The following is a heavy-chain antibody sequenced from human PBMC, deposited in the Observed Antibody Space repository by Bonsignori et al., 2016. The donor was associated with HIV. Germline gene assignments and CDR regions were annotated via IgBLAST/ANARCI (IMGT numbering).Heavy chain of an antibody. D-gene: IGHD4-17*01. J-gene: IGHJ6*03. CDR2: ISAYNGNT. Sequence: WVRQAPGQGLEWMGWISAYNGNTNYAQKLQGRVTMTTDTSTSTAYMELRSLRSDDTAVYYCARSSTVTTTGYYYYYMDVWGKGTTVTVSS. V-gene: IGHV1-18*01. CDR3: ARSSTVTTTGYYYYYMDV.